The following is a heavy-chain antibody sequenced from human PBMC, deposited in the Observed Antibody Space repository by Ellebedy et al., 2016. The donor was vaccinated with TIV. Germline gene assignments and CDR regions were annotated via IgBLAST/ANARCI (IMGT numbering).Heavy chain of an antibody. D-gene: IGHD2-8*01. J-gene: IGHJ5*01. Sequence: SETLSLTCVISGDSVSSTTTAWNWLRQSPSRGLEWLGRTYFRSSWPQNYALSVKSPMTISPDTSKNQFSLQVHSVTPDDTAVYYCARGVNWFDSWGQGTHVTVSS. CDR1: GDSVSSTTTA. CDR3: ARGVNWFDS. CDR2: TYFRSSWPQ. V-gene: IGHV6-1*01.